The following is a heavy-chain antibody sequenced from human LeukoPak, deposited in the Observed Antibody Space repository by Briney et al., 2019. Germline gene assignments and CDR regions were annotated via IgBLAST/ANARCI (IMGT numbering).Heavy chain of an antibody. CDR3: AKDGRMVRGIVMEEPGY. J-gene: IGHJ4*02. D-gene: IGHD3-10*01. CDR2: ISYDGSNK. CDR1: GFTFSNYG. Sequence: SGGSLRLSCAASGFTFSNYGINWVRQAPGKGLEWVASISYDGSNKDYADSVKGRFTISRDNSKNTLYLQMNSLRVEDTAVYYCAKDGRMVRGIVMEEPGYWGQGTLVTVSS. V-gene: IGHV3-30*18.